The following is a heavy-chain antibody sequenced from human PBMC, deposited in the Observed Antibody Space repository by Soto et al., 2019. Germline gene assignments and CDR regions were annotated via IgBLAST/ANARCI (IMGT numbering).Heavy chain of an antibody. CDR2: INSDGSST. CDR1: GFTFSSYW. V-gene: IGHV3-74*01. D-gene: IGHD1-26*01. CDR3: ARVHKWELLHFDY. J-gene: IGHJ4*02. Sequence: GGSLRLSCAASGFTFSSYWMHWVRQAPGKGLVWVSRINSDGSSTSYADSVKGRFTISRDNAKNTLYLQMNSLRAEDTAVYYCARVHKWELLHFDYWGQGTLVTVSS.